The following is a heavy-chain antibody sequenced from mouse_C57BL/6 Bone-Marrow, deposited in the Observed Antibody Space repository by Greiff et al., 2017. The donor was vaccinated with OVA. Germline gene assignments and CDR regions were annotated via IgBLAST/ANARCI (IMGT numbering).Heavy chain of an antibody. Sequence: QVTLKESGPGILQSSQTLSLTCSFSGFSLSTSGMGVSWIRQPSGKGLEWLAHIYWDDDKRYNPSLKSRLTISKDTSRNQVFLKITSVDTADTATYYCARLYYSNYEAYWGQGTLVTVSA. CDR3: ARLYYSNYEAY. CDR2: IYWDDDK. J-gene: IGHJ3*01. D-gene: IGHD2-5*01. V-gene: IGHV8-12*01. CDR1: GFSLSTSGMG.